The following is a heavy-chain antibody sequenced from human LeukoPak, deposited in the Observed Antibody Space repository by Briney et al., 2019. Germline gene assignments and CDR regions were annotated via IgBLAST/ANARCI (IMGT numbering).Heavy chain of an antibody. CDR2: IYYSGST. J-gene: IGHJ4*02. V-gene: IGHV4-59*01. CDR3: ARDRLAYYDRSGLDC. D-gene: IGHD3-22*01. CDR1: GGSISSYY. Sequence: SETLSLTCTVSGGSISSYYWNWIRQPPGKGLEWIGYIYYSGSTNYNPSLKSRVTMSVDTSKNQFSLNLSSVAAADTAFYYCARDRLAYYDRSGLDCWGQGTLVTVSS.